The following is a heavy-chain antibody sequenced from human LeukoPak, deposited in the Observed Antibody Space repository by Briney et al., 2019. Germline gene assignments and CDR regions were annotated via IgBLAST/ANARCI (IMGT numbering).Heavy chain of an antibody. CDR2: ISAYNGNT. Sequence: GASVKVSCKASGYTFTNYGISWVRQAPGQGLEWMGWISAYNGNTNYAQKLQGRVTMTTDTSTSTAYMEVRSLRSDDTAVYYCARDWGLFGVVIPHHYWDQGTLVTVSS. CDR3: ARDWGLFGVVIPHHY. CDR1: GYTFTNYG. J-gene: IGHJ4*02. D-gene: IGHD3-3*01. V-gene: IGHV1-18*01.